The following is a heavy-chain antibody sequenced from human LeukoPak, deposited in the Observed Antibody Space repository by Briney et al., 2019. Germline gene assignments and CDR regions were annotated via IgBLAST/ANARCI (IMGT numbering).Heavy chain of an antibody. CDR2: INAGNGNT. V-gene: IGHV1-3*01. CDR1: GYTFTSYT. CDR3: ARGYGDYLRASY. Sequence: GASVKVSCKASGYTFTSYTMHWVRQAPGQRLEWMGWINAGNGNTKYSQKFQDRVTITGDTSASTAYMELSSLRSEDTAVYYCARGYGDYLRASYWGQGTLVTVSS. J-gene: IGHJ4*02. D-gene: IGHD4-17*01.